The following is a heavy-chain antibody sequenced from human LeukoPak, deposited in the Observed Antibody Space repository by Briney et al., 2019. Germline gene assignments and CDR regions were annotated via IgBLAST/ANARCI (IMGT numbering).Heavy chain of an antibody. J-gene: IGHJ5*01. CDR2: IRGTGGGGET. CDR3: AKGDWFDS. Sequence: PGGSLRLSCAASGFTFNNYAMTWARQAPGKGLEWVSAIRGTGGGGETFYADPVKGRFTISRDDSNNTVYLQMSSLRAEDTAVYYCAKGDWFDSWGPGTLVTVSS. CDR1: GFTFNNYA. V-gene: IGHV3-23*01.